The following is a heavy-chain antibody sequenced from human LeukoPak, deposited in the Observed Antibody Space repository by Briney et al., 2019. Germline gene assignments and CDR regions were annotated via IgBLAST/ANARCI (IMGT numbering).Heavy chain of an antibody. J-gene: IGHJ4*02. Sequence: GASVKVSCKASGGTFSSYAISWVRQAPGQGLEWMGWINPNSGGTNYAQKFQGRVTMTRDTSISTAYMELSRLRSDDTAVYYCARDGSVAGFDYWGQGTLVTVSS. CDR3: ARDGSVAGFDY. CDR1: GGTFSSYA. D-gene: IGHD6-19*01. CDR2: INPNSGGT. V-gene: IGHV1-2*02.